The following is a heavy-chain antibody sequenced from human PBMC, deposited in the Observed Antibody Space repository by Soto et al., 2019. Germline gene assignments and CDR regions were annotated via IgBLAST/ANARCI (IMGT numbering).Heavy chain of an antibody. CDR3: ARGYMTTGVWYYYGMDV. V-gene: IGHV4-31*03. CDR1: GGSISSGGYY. J-gene: IGHJ6*02. D-gene: IGHD4-17*01. CDR2: IYYSGST. Sequence: SETLSLTCTVSGGSISSGGYYWSWIRQHPGKGLEWIGYIYYSGSTYYNLSLKSRVTISVDTSKNQFSLKLSSVTAADTAVYYCARGYMTTGVWYYYGMDVWGQGTTVTVSS.